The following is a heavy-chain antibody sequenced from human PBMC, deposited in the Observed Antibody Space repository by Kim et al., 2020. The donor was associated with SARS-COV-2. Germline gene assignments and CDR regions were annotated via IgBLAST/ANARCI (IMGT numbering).Heavy chain of an antibody. V-gene: IGHV3-74*01. Sequence: GGSLRLSCAASGFIFSSYWMHWVRQAPGKGLVWVSRINRDGSSTAYAYSVKGRFTISRDNAKNTLYLQMNSLRAEDTAVYYCARVTAVAGTWGWFDPWGQGTLLTHSS. J-gene: IGHJ5*02. CDR2: INRDGSST. CDR3: ARVTAVAGTWGWFDP. D-gene: IGHD6-19*01. CDR1: GFIFSSYW.